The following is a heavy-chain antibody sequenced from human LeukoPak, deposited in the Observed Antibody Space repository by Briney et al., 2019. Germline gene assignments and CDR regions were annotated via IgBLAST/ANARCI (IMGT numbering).Heavy chain of an antibody. J-gene: IGHJ4*02. CDR1: GYTFTSYY. CDR2: INPNSGGT. D-gene: IGHD2/OR15-2a*01. Sequence: GASVKVSCKASGYTFTSYYMHWVRQAPGQGLEWMGWINPNSGGTNYAQKFQGRVSMTRDTSTNTVYMELRSLRPDDTAVYFCARAPHEGTSKVTFSFDYWGQGTQVTVSS. CDR3: ARAPHEGTSKVTFSFDY. V-gene: IGHV1-2*02.